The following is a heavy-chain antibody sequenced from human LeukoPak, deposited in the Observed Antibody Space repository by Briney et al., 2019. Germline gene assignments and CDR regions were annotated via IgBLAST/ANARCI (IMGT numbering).Heavy chain of an antibody. V-gene: IGHV4-59*01. CDR3: ARTRYFDWYYFDY. Sequence: SETLSLTCTVSGGSISSYYWSWIRQPPGEGLEWIGYIYYSGSTNYNPSLKSRVTISVDTSKNQFSLKLSSVTAADTAVYYCARTRYFDWYYFDYWGQGTLVTVSS. J-gene: IGHJ4*02. D-gene: IGHD3-9*01. CDR1: GGSISSYY. CDR2: IYYSGST.